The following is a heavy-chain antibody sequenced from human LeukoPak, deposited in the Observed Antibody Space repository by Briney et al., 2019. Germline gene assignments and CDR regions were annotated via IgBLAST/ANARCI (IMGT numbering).Heavy chain of an antibody. Sequence: SETLSLTCAVYGGTLSYYYWSWIRQSPEKGLEWIGEINRSGSTNYNPSLKSRVTLSVDTSKTQFSLQLASVTAADTAVYYCVQTTGWPGFDYWGQGILVTVSS. V-gene: IGHV4-34*08. CDR2: INRSGST. J-gene: IGHJ4*02. CDR1: GGTLSYYY. CDR3: VQTTGWPGFDY. D-gene: IGHD6-19*01.